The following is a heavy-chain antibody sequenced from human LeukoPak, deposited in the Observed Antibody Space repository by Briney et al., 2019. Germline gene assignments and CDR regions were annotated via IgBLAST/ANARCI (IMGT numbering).Heavy chain of an antibody. CDR1: GFTFSTYW. J-gene: IGHJ6*02. V-gene: IGHV3-7*01. CDR3: AREVVYYYGMDV. Sequence: GGSLRLSCAASGFTFSTYWMSWVRQAPGKGLEWVANIEPDGREKYYAESLKGRFTISRDNAKNSLYLQMNSLRADDTAVYYCAREVVYYYGMDVWGQGTTVTVSS. CDR2: IEPDGREK.